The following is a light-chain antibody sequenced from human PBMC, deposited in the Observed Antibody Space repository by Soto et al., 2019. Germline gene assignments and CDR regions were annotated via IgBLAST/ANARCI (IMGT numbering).Light chain of an antibody. J-gene: IGKJ1*01. Sequence: DSQMTQSPSTLSASVGDRVTITCRASQSISSWLAWYQQKPGKAPKPLIYKASSLESGVPSRFSGSGSGTEFTLTISSLQPDDVATYYCQQYNDYSWTFGQGTKVDIK. CDR2: KAS. V-gene: IGKV1-5*03. CDR3: QQYNDYSWT. CDR1: QSISSW.